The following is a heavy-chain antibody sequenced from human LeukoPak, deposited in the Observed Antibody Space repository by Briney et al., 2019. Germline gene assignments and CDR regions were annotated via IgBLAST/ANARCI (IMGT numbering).Heavy chain of an antibody. CDR2: IRYDGSNK. D-gene: IGHD3-22*01. V-gene: IGHV3-30*02. Sequence: PGGSLRLSCAASGFTFSSYGMHWVRQAPGKGLEWVAFIRYDGSNKYYADSVKGRFTISRDNAKNSLYLQMNSLRAEDTAVYYCARSPRRYYDSSGYANWFDPWGQGTLVTVSS. J-gene: IGHJ5*02. CDR3: ARSPRRYYDSSGYANWFDP. CDR1: GFTFSSYG.